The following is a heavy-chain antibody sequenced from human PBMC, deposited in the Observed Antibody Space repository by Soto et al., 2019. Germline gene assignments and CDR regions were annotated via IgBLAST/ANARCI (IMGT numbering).Heavy chain of an antibody. CDR1: GGTLSSFINYP. V-gene: IGHV1-69*06. Sequence: ASVKVSCKSSGGTLSSFINYPINWVRQAPGQGLEWMGGIVPNVGTVNYAQKFRGKVTITAEKSTGTAYMELSSLRSEDTALYYCARRDTSGFLRYFDNWGQGTQVAVSS. CDR2: IVPNVGTV. CDR3: ARRDTSGFLRYFDN. J-gene: IGHJ4*02. D-gene: IGHD3-3*01.